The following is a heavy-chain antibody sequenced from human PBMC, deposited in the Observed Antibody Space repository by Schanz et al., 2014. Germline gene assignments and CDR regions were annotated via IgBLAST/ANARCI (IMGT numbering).Heavy chain of an antibody. Sequence: VQLVESEGGLVQPGGSLRLSCAVSGFTVNTNYMSWVRQAPGKGLEWISSMYINSGSTQYADSVKGRFIISRDSSKNTLFLQMNSLRAEDTAIYFCARDVYRSGRPFDLWGQGTLVTVSS. CDR3: ARDVYRSGRPFDL. V-gene: IGHV3-66*01. CDR1: GFTVNTNY. D-gene: IGHD5-18*01. J-gene: IGHJ5*02. CDR2: MYINSGST.